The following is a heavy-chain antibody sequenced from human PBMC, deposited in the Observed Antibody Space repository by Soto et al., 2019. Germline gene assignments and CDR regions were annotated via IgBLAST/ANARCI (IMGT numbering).Heavy chain of an antibody. CDR2: LRGSGTTT. D-gene: IGHD4-17*01. J-gene: IGHJ4*02. CDR3: AKLASDSGDYGGFDY. Sequence: GGSLILSCPSSGFTFTSHSMSWVRQAPGQGLEWVSSLRGSGTTTHYADSVKGRFTISRDNSNNTLYLQMNSLRAEDTALYFCAKLASDSGDYGGFDYWGQGTLVTSPQ. CDR1: GFTFTSHS. V-gene: IGHV3-23*01.